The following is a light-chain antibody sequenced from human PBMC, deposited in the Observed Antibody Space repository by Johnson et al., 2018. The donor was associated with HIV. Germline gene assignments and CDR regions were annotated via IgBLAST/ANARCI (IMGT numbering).Light chain of an antibody. V-gene: IGLV1-51*02. CDR2: EDN. Sequence: QSILTQPPSVSAAPGQRVNISCSGNISNIESYFVSWYQQLPGAAPTLLIYEDNKRTSGLPDRFSGSKSVTSATPGITGLQTGDEADYFCGTWDNSLRTAFFGTGTKVTVL. CDR1: ISNIESYF. J-gene: IGLJ1*01. CDR3: GTWDNSLRTAF.